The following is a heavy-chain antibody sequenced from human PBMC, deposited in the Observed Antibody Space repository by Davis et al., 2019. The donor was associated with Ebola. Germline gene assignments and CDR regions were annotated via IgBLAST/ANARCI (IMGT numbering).Heavy chain of an antibody. CDR3: ARVGDYKSSSFYYSGMDV. CDR1: GFTFSSYW. Sequence: GESLKISCAASGFTFSSYWMSWVRQAPGKGLEWVANIKQDGSEKYYVDSVKGRFTISRDNAKNSLYLQMNSLRAEDTAVYYCARVGDYKSSSFYYSGMDVWGQGTTVTVSS. CDR2: IKQDGSEK. V-gene: IGHV3-7*01. J-gene: IGHJ6*02. D-gene: IGHD6-6*01.